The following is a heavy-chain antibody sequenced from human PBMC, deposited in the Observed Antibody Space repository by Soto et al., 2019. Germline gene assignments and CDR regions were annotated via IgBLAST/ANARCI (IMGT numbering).Heavy chain of an antibody. Sequence: GGSLRLSCVASGLTFSNFAMAWVRQAPGEGLEWVSAISGSGDDTFYADSMKGRFTISRDNSKDTLYLQINSLRAEDTAVYYCANPIPKTGTTFGFWGQGTLVTVSS. CDR2: ISGSGDDT. CDR3: ANPIPKTGTTFGF. D-gene: IGHD1-1*01. J-gene: IGHJ4*02. CDR1: GLTFSNFA. V-gene: IGHV3-23*01.